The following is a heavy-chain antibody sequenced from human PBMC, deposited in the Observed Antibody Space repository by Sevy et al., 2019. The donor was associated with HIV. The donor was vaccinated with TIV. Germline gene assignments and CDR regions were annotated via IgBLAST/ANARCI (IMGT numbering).Heavy chain of an antibody. D-gene: IGHD3-22*01. J-gene: IGHJ4*02. CDR1: GKTLTQLS. V-gene: IGHV1-24*01. CDR3: ATTKDYYESSGSPFDY. Sequence: ASVKVSCKVSGKTLTQLSMHWVRQAPGKGLEWMGSYDPEDDKRIYAQKFQGRVTMTKDTSTDTAYMELRILRSEDTAVYYSATTKDYYESSGSPFDYWGQGTLVTVSS. CDR2: YDPEDDKR.